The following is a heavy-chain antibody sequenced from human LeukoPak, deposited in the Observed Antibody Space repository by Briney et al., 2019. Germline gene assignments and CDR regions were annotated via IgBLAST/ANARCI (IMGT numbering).Heavy chain of an antibody. D-gene: IGHD6-13*01. CDR2: ISWNSGSI. V-gene: IGHV3-9*01. J-gene: IGHJ4*02. CDR3: AKADSSSWYVNYYYFDY. CDR1: GFTFDDYA. Sequence: SLRLSCAASGFTFDDYAMHWVRQAPGKGLEWVSGISWNSGSIGYADSVKGRFTISRDNAKNSLYLQMNSLRAEDTALYYCAKADSSSWYVNYYYFDYWGQGTLATVSS.